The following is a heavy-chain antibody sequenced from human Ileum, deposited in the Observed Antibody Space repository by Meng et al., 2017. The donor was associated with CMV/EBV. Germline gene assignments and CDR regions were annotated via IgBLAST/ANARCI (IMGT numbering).Heavy chain of an antibody. CDR1: GGIFSRNA. J-gene: IGHJ4*02. CDR3: ATSGRGPKYYFDY. V-gene: IGHV1-69*18. Sequence: QLVPAGAEGEDAGSAVDVSCEVSGGIFSRNAISWGRHAPGQGLEWMGIIIPIFRTSNYAQKFQGRLTFTADESTSTAYMELSTLTSGDTAVYYCATSGRGPKYYFDYWGQGTLVTVSS. D-gene: IGHD1-14*01. CDR2: IIPIFRTS.